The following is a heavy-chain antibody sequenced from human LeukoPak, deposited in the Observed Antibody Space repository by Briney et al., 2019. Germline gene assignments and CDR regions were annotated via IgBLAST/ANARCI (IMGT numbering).Heavy chain of an antibody. D-gene: IGHD6-13*01. Sequence: PGGSLRLSCAASGFTFSGSAMHWVRQASGKGLEWVGRIRSKANSYATAYAASVKGRFTISRDDSKNTAYLQMNSLKTEDTAVYYCTSIGPGYSSSWYYYYYYYMDVWGKGTTVTVSS. CDR2: IRSKANSYAT. CDR3: TSIGPGYSSSWYYYYYYYMDV. V-gene: IGHV3-73*01. J-gene: IGHJ6*03. CDR1: GFTFSGSA.